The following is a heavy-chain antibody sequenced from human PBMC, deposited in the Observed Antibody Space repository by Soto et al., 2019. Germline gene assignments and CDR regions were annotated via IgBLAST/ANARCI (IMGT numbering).Heavy chain of an antibody. Sequence: EAQLVESGGGLEQPGGSLRLSCAASGFSFSTYEMNWLRQAPGKGLEWVSYISSSGSAVYYADSVKGRFTISRDNTKNSLSLQMNSLRAEDTAVYYCVRTYKVSSLYWYFDLWGRGTLVTVSS. J-gene: IGHJ2*01. CDR2: ISSSGSAV. D-gene: IGHD1-20*01. CDR1: GFSFSTYE. V-gene: IGHV3-48*03. CDR3: VRTYKVSSLYWYFDL.